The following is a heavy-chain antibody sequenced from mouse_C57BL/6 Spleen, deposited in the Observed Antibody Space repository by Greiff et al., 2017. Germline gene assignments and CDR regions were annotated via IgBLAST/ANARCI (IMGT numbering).Heavy chain of an antibody. CDR1: GYTFTSYW. CDR2: IHPNSGST. CDR3: ARGDDNWYFDV. J-gene: IGHJ1*03. D-gene: IGHD2-13*01. Sequence: QVQLQQSGAELVKPGASVKLSCKASGYTFTSYWMHWVKQRPGQGLEWIGMIHPNSGSTNYNEKFKSKATLAVDKSSSTAYMQLSSLASEDSAVYYCARGDDNWYFDVWGTGTTVTVSS. V-gene: IGHV1-64*01.